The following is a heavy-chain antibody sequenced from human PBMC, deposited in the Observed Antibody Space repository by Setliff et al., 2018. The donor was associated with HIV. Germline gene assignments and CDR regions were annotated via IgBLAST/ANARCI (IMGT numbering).Heavy chain of an antibody. D-gene: IGHD6-13*01. V-gene: IGHV3-7*01. Sequence: PGGSLRLSCAASGFTFSSAWMGWVRQAPAKGLEWVANISPDGSATYYVDSAKGRFTISRDNAKNSVFLQMNSLRAEDTGVYYCATQTGFYNSHWYDYWGQGTMVTVSS. J-gene: IGHJ4*02. CDR3: ATQTGFYNSHWYDY. CDR2: ISPDGSAT. CDR1: GFTFSSAW.